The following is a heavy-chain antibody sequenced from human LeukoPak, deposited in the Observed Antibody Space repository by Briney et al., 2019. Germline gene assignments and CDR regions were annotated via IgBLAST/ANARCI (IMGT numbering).Heavy chain of an antibody. Sequence: ASVKVSCKASGGTFSSYAISWVRQAPGQGLEWMGWISAYNGNTNYAQKLQGRVTMTTDTSTSTAYMELRSLRSDDTAVYYCARRRFGESAPHFDYWGQGTLVTVSS. D-gene: IGHD3-10*01. CDR3: ARRRFGESAPHFDY. J-gene: IGHJ4*02. CDR2: ISAYNGNT. V-gene: IGHV1-18*01. CDR1: GGTFSSYA.